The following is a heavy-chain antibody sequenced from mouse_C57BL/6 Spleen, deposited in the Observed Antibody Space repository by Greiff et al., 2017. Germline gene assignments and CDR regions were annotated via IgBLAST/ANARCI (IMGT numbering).Heavy chain of an antibody. D-gene: IGHD1-1*01. V-gene: IGHV1-82*01. Sequence: LVESGPELVKPGASVKISCKASGYAFSSSWMNWVKQRPGKGLEWIGRIYPGDGDTNYNGKFKGKATLTADKSSSTAYMQLSSLTSEDSAVYFCARTITTVEAMDYWGQGTSVTVSS. CDR3: ARTITTVEAMDY. J-gene: IGHJ4*01. CDR2: IYPGDGDT. CDR1: GYAFSSSW.